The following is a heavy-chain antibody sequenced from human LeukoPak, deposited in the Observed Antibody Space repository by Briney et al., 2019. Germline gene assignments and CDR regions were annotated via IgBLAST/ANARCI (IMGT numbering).Heavy chain of an antibody. J-gene: IGHJ4*02. D-gene: IGHD3-10*01. CDR2: IYYSGST. CDR3: ASDPGASVFDY. CDR1: GGSISSYY. Sequence: SETLSLTCTVSGGSISSYYWSWIRQPPGKGLEWIGYIYYSGSTNYNPSLKSRVTISVDTSKNQFSLKLSSVTAADTAVYYCASDPGASVFDYWGQGTLVTVSS. V-gene: IGHV4-59*01.